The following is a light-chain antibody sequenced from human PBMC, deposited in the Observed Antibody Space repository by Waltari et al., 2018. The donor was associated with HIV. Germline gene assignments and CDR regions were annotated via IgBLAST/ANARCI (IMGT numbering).Light chain of an antibody. CDR2: GAS. J-gene: IGKJ4*01. Sequence: EIVLTQSPGTLSLSPGARATLSCRAGQSVRSAALAWYQQQPGQAPRLLIYGASSRAPGIPDRFSGSGAVTDFILTISRLEPEDCAVYYCQQYAASPRTFGGGTKVEIK. CDR1: QSVRSAA. V-gene: IGKV3-20*01. CDR3: QQYAASPRT.